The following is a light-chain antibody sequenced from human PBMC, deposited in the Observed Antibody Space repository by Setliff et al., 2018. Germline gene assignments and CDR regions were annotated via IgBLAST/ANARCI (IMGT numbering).Light chain of an antibody. V-gene: IGLV3-1*01. CDR3: QAWDSSTVV. J-gene: IGLJ2*01. Sequence: SYELTQPPSVSVSPGQTASITCSRHQLGDKYGCWYQQKPGQSPVLVIYEDIKRPPGIPERFSASRSGNTATLTISGTQAMDEADYYCQAWDSSTVVFGGGTKVTV. CDR1: QLGDKY. CDR2: EDI.